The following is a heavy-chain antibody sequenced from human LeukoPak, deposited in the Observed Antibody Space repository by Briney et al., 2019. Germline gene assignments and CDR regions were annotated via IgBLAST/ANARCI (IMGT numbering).Heavy chain of an antibody. V-gene: IGHV3-21*04. CDR3: ARMSQGAFDI. CDR1: GFTFSSYN. Sequence: PGGSLRLSCAASGFTFSSYNMNWVRQAPGKGLEWVSSIYYADSVKGRFTISRDNSKNTLYVQMNSLRAEDTAVYYCARMSQGAFDIWGQGTMVTVSS. J-gene: IGHJ3*02. CDR2: I.